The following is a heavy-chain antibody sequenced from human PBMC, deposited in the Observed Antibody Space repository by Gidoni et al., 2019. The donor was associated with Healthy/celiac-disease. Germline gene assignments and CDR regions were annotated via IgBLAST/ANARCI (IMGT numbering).Heavy chain of an antibody. Sequence: DVQLLESGGGLVQPGGSLILSCPASGFTFSSYAMRWGRQVPGQGLEWVSAISGSGGSTYYADSVKGRFTISRDNSKNTLYLQMNSLRAEDTAVYYCAKVAYNWNPGVAFDIWGQGTMVTVSS. CDR2: ISGSGGST. V-gene: IGHV3-23*01. D-gene: IGHD1-20*01. CDR3: AKVAYNWNPGVAFDI. CDR1: GFTFSSYA. J-gene: IGHJ3*02.